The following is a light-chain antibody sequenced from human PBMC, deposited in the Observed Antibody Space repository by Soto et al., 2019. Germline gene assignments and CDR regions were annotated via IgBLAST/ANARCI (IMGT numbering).Light chain of an antibody. CDR3: QQSYSTPRT. Sequence: DIQMTQSPYSLSASVGDRVTITCRASQSISSILNWYQQKPGKAPKLLIYGASSLQSGVPSRFSGSGSGTDFTLIISSLQPEDFATYYCQQSYSTPRTFGQGTKLEIK. J-gene: IGKJ2*01. CDR1: QSISSI. V-gene: IGKV1-39*01. CDR2: GAS.